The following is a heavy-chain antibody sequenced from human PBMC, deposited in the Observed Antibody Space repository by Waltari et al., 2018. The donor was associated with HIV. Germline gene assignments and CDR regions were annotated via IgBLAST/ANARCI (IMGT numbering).Heavy chain of an antibody. CDR1: GFSLTSSGVG. V-gene: IGHV2-5*01. CDR3: ARRASSMLTATNVFDI. CDR2: LYWNNEK. J-gene: IGHJ3*02. D-gene: IGHD2-8*01. Sequence: QITLKESGPALVRPTRTLTLTCTFSGFSLTSSGVGVGWIRQPPGKAPEWLALLYWNNEKRYNPSLKNRLVITKYTSKNLVVMTMTYMDPGDTATYFCARRASSMLTATNVFDIWGQGTAVTVSS.